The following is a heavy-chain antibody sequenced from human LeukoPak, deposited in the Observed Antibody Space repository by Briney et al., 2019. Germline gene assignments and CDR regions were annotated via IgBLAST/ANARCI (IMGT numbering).Heavy chain of an antibody. J-gene: IGHJ4*02. CDR1: GGSISSYY. D-gene: IGHD6-13*01. CDR2: IYYSGST. CDR3: ARGRAAGTLFPFDY. V-gene: IGHV4-59*12. Sequence: PSETLSLTCTVSGGSISSYYWSWIRQPPGKGLEWIGYIYYSGSTNYNPSLKSRVTISVDTSKNQFSLKLSSVTAADTAVYYCARGRAAGTLFPFDYWGQGTLVTVSS.